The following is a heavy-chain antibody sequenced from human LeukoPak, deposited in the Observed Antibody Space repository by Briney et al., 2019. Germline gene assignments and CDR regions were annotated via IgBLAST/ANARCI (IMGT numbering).Heavy chain of an antibody. CDR3: VKDQTTVSLSRWFDP. CDR2: ISWDSGII. J-gene: IGHJ5*02. Sequence: PGGSLRLSCAASGFIFDDYAMHWVRQAPGKGLEWVSGISWDSGIIGYADSVKGRFTIGRDNAKNSLYLQMDSLRPEDTALYYCVKDQTTVSLSRWFDPWGQGTLVTVSS. V-gene: IGHV3-9*01. D-gene: IGHD4-17*01. CDR1: GFIFDDYA.